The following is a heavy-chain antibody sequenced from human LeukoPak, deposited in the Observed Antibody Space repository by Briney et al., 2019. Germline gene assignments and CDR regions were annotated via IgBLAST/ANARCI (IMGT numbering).Heavy chain of an antibody. D-gene: IGHD4-17*01. J-gene: IGHJ6*03. V-gene: IGHV3-30*02. Sequence: GGSLRLSCAASGFTFSTYGMHWVRQAPGKGLEWVAFIRSDGINKYYADSVKGRFTISRDNSKNTLYLQMNSLRAEDTAVYYCARDRRTVTRGRGYMDVWGKGTTVTISS. CDR2: IRSDGINK. CDR3: ARDRRTVTRGRGYMDV. CDR1: GFTFSTYG.